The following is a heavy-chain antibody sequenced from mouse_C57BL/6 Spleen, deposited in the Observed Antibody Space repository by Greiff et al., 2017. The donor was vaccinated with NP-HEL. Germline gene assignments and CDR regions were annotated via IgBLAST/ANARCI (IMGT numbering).Heavy chain of an antibody. V-gene: IGHV1-59*01. D-gene: IGHD2-1*01. Sequence: QVQLQQPGAELVRPGTSVKLSCKASGYTFTSYWMHWVKQRPGQGLEWIGVIDPSDSYTNYNQKFKGKATLTVDTSSSTAYMQLSSLTSEDSAVYYCARLGGNYVYAMDYWGQGTSVTVSS. CDR1: GYTFTSYW. CDR3: ARLGGNYVYAMDY. J-gene: IGHJ4*01. CDR2: IDPSDSYT.